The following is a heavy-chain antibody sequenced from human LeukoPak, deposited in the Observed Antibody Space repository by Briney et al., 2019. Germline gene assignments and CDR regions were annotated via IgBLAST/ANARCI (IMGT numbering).Heavy chain of an antibody. CDR2: IIPIFGTA. J-gene: IGHJ4*02. CDR1: GGTFSSYA. D-gene: IGHD5-18*01. V-gene: IGHV1-69*13. Sequence: SVKVSCKASGGTFSSYAISWVRQAPGQGLEWMGGIIPIFGTANYAQKFQGRVTITVDESTSTAYMELSSLRSEDTAVYYCARVRYSYGYRTRAFDYWGQGTLVTVSS. CDR3: ARVRYSYGYRTRAFDY.